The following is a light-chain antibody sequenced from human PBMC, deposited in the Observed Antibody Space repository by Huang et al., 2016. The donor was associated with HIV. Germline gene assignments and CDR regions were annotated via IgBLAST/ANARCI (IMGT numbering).Light chain of an antibody. V-gene: IGKV1-33*01. CDR2: DAS. CDR1: LDINKY. Sequence: DIQMTQSPSSLSASLGDKVTITCQASLDINKYLNWYPQKPGKVPKRLISDASDLETGVPPRFSGSRSGTNFTLTVSSLQAEDIGTYYCQQYDTLPLTFGQGTNVEI. CDR3: QQYDTLPLT. J-gene: IGKJ1*01.